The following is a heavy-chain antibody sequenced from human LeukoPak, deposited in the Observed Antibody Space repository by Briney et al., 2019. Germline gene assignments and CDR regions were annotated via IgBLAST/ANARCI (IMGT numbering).Heavy chain of an antibody. V-gene: IGHV1-2*02. Sequence: ASVKVSRKASGYTFTGYYMHWVRQAPGQGLEWMGWINPNSGGTNYAQKFQGRVTMTRDTSISTAYMELSRLRSDDTAVYYCARGRRAAAQQVRRDWFDPWGRGTLVTVSS. CDR2: INPNSGGT. D-gene: IGHD6-13*01. J-gene: IGHJ5*02. CDR1: GYTFTGYY. CDR3: ARGRRAAAQQVRRDWFDP.